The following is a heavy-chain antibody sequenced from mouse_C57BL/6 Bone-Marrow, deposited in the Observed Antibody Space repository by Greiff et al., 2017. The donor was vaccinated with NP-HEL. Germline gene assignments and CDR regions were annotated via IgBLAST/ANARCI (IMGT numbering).Heavy chain of an antibody. Sequence: QVQLQQPGTELVKPGASVKLSCKASGYTFTSYWITWVKQRPGQGLEWIGDIYPGSGSTNYNEKFKSKATLTVDTSSSTAYMQLSSLTSEDSAVYYCASWDSYAMDYWGQGTSVTVSS. J-gene: IGHJ4*01. CDR1: GYTFTSYW. CDR2: IYPGSGST. CDR3: ASWDSYAMDY. D-gene: IGHD4-1*01. V-gene: IGHV1-55*01.